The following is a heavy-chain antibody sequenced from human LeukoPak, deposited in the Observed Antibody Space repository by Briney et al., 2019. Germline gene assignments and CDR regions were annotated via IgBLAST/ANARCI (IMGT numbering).Heavy chain of an antibody. CDR2: IIPIFGTA. J-gene: IGHJ6*03. Sequence: SVKVSCKASGGTFSSYAISWVRQAPGQGLEWMGGIIPIFGTANYAQKFQGRVTITTDESTSTAYMELSSLRSEDTAVYYCARAGVVGSSDYFYYYYMDVWGKGTTVTVSS. V-gene: IGHV1-69*05. CDR3: ARAGVVGSSDYFYYYYMDV. CDR1: GGTFSSYA. D-gene: IGHD6-6*01.